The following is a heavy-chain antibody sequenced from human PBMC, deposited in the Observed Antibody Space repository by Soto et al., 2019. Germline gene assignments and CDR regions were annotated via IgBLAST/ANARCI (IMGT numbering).Heavy chain of an antibody. J-gene: IGHJ6*02. CDR3: ARAHSNYYYYYGMDV. V-gene: IGHV3-48*02. CDR2: ISSSSSTI. D-gene: IGHD4-4*01. CDR1: GFTFSSYS. Sequence: GGSLRLSCAASGFTFSSYSMNWVRQAPGKGLEWVSYISSSSSTIYYADSVKGRFTISRDNAKNSLYLQMNSLRDEDTAVYYCARAHSNYYYYYGMDVWGQGTTVTVSS.